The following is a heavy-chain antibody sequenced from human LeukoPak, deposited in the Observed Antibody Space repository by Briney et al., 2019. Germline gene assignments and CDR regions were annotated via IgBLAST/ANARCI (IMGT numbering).Heavy chain of an antibody. CDR2: INHSGST. D-gene: IGHD3-22*01. CDR3: ARAGERGYYYDSSGSPVDY. Sequence: SETLSLTCAVYGGSFSGYYWSWIRQPPGKGLEWIGEINHSGSTNYNPSLKSRVTISVDTSKNQSSLKLSSVTAADTAVYYCARAGERGYYYDSSGSPVDYWGQGTLVTVSS. CDR1: GGSFSGYY. V-gene: IGHV4-34*01. J-gene: IGHJ4*02.